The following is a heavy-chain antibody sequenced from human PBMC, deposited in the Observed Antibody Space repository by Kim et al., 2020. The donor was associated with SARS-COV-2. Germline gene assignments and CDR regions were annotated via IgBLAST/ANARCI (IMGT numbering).Heavy chain of an antibody. Sequence: GGSLRLSCAASGFTFSDFGMHWVRQAPDKGLEWVAVIWFDGSNKYYADSVKGRFTISRDDSDNTLYLQMSGLRPEDTAVYYCARDQTGARMGLNFDFWG. J-gene: IGHJ4*01. CDR1: GFTFSDFG. V-gene: IGHV3-33*01. CDR3: ARDQTGARMGLNFDF. CDR2: IWFDGSNK. D-gene: IGHD7-27*01.